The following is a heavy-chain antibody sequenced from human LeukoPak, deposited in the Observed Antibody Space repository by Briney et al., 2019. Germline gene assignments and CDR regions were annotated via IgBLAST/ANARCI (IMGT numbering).Heavy chain of an antibody. CDR2: TYYDGST. J-gene: IGHJ5*02. V-gene: IGHV4-59*01. CDR1: GASISSFY. D-gene: IGHD3-10*01. Sequence: SETLSLTCTVSGASISSFYWSWIRQPPGKGLEWVGYTYYDGSTNYNPSLKSRLTISVDMSKNQFSLKLNSVTAADTAVYYCARDSGTTGEVKFDPWGQGTLVTVSS. CDR3: ARDSGTTGEVKFDP.